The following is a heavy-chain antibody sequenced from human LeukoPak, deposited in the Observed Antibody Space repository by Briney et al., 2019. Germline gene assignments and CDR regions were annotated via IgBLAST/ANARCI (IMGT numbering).Heavy chain of an antibody. J-gene: IGHJ4*02. CDR2: INPNSGGT. CDR3: ARDLCSVATCYNYFDY. CDR1: GYTFTGYY. D-gene: IGHD2-15*01. Sequence: ASVTVSCKASGYTFTGYYMHWVRQAPGQGPDWMGWINPNSGGTNYAQEFQGRVTITRDTSISTAYLELSRLRSDDTAVYYCARDLCSVATCYNYFDYWGQGTLVTVSS. V-gene: IGHV1-2*02.